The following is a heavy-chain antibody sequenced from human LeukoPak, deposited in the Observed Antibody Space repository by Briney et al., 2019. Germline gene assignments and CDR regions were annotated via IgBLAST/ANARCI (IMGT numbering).Heavy chain of an antibody. D-gene: IGHD5-12*01. V-gene: IGHV1-69*13. CDR2: IIPIFGTA. J-gene: IGHJ4*02. CDR1: GGTFSSYA. Sequence: SVKVSCTASGGTFSSYAISWVRQAPGQGLEWMGGIIPIFGTADYAQKFQGRVTITADESTSTAYMELSSLRSEDTAVYYCARGGGDSGYNPLYYFDYWGQGTLVTVSS. CDR3: ARGGGDSGYNPLYYFDY.